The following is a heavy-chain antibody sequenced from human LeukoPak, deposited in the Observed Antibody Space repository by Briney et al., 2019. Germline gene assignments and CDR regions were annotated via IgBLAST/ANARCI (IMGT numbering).Heavy chain of an antibody. Sequence: GASVKVSCKASGYTFTDYYMHWVRQAPGQGLDWMGWINPNSDGPHYPQKLQGWITMTSDTSNSTAYMELSRLRSDDTAVYYCAIGTRERPYLWLYYYDSSGRPPFDPGGQGTLVTVSS. CDR1: GYTFTDYY. D-gene: IGHD3-22*01. V-gene: IGHV1-2*04. J-gene: IGHJ5*02. CDR2: INPNSDGP. CDR3: AIGTRERPYLWLYYYDSSGRPPFDP.